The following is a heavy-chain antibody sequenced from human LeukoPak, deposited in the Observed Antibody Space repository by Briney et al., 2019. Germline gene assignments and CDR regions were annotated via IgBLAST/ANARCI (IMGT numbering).Heavy chain of an antibody. CDR2: IYYSGST. V-gene: IGHV4-31*03. CDR3: ARHRSPGTWYFGY. J-gene: IGHJ4*02. D-gene: IGHD1-7*01. Sequence: SQTLSLTCTVSGGSISSGGYYWSWIRQHPGKGLEWIGYIYYSGSTYYNPSLKSRVTISVDTSKNQFSLKLSSVTAADTAVYYCARHRSPGTWYFGYWGQGTLVTVSS. CDR1: GGSISSGGYY.